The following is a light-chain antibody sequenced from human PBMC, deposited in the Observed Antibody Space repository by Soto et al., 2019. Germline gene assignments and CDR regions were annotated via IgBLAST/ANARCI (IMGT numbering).Light chain of an antibody. CDR1: QSIGSE. V-gene: IGKV1-5*03. CDR3: LQYDNSPLT. J-gene: IGKJ4*01. CDR2: KAS. Sequence: DIQMTQSPSTLSASIGDRVTITCRASQSIGSELAWYQQKPGKAPKLLIYKASSLESGVPSTFSGSGSGTEFSLTVSSLQPDDFATYYCLQYDNSPLTFGGGTKVDIK.